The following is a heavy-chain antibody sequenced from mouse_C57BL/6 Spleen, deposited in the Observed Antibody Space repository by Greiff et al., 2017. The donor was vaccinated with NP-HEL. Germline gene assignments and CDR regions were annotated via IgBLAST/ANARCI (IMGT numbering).Heavy chain of an antibody. CDR1: GYTFTDYN. J-gene: IGHJ1*03. V-gene: IGHV1-18*01. CDR3: ARSKKEDGYYLYWYYEG. Sequence: VQLQQSGPELVKPGASVKIPCKASGYTFTDYNMDWVKQSHGKSLEWIGDINPNNGGTIYNQKFKGKATLTVDKSSSTAYMELRSLTSEDTAVYYCARSKKEDGYYLYWYYEGWGTGTTVTVAS. CDR2: INPNNGGT. D-gene: IGHD2-3*01.